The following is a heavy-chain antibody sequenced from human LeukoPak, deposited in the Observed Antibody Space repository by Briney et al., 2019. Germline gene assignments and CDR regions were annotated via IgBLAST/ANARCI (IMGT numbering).Heavy chain of an antibody. Sequence: SQTLSLTCAVSGGSISSGSYSWSWIRQPPGKGLEWIGEINHSGSTNYNPSLKSRVTISVDTSKNQFSLKLSSVTAADTAVYYCAINRRGYSGYDYWNYWGQGTLVTVSS. CDR1: GGSISSGSYS. J-gene: IGHJ4*02. CDR3: AINRRGYSGYDYWNY. V-gene: IGHV4-30-2*01. CDR2: INHSGST. D-gene: IGHD5-12*01.